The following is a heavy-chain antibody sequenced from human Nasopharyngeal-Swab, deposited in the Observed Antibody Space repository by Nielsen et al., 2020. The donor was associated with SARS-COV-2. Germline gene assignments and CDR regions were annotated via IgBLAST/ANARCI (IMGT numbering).Heavy chain of an antibody. Sequence: WIRQPPGKGLEWIGEINHSGSTIYNPSLKRRGTISVDTSKNQFSLKLSSVTAADTAVYYCARDGGSGSYYNWGPYYYYGMDVWGQGTTVTVSS. J-gene: IGHJ6*02. CDR3: ARDGGSGSYYNWGPYYYYGMDV. CDR2: INHSGST. D-gene: IGHD3-10*01. V-gene: IGHV4-34*01.